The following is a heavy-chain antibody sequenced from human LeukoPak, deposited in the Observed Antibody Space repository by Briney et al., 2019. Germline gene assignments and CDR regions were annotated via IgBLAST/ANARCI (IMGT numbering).Heavy chain of an antibody. CDR2: IYPGDSDT. V-gene: IGHV5-51*01. D-gene: IGHD3-9*01. CDR1: GYSFTSYW. Sequence: GESLKISCKGSGYSFTSYWIGWVRQMPGKGLEWMGIIYPGDSDTRYSPSFQGQVTISADKSISTACLQWSSLKASDTAMYYCARFDSYYDILTGSSFDYWGQGTLVTVSS. J-gene: IGHJ4*02. CDR3: ARFDSYYDILTGSSFDY.